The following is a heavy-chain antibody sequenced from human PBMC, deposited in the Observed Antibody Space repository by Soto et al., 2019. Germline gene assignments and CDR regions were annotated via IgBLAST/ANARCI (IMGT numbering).Heavy chain of an antibody. CDR3: ARDSKGRVAAARPPYYYYMDV. J-gene: IGHJ6*03. V-gene: IGHV3-33*01. Sequence: GGSLRLSCAASGFTFSSYGMHWVRQAPGKGLEWVAVIWYDGSNKYYADSVKGRFTISRDNSKNTLYLQMNSLRAEDTAVYYCARDSKGRVAAARPPYYYYMDVWGKGTTVTVSS. CDR2: IWYDGSNK. CDR1: GFTFSSYG. D-gene: IGHD6-6*01.